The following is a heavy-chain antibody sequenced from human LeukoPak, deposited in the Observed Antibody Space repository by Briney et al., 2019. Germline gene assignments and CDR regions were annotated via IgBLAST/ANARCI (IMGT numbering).Heavy chain of an antibody. Sequence: GGSLRLSCAASGFTFSSYWMHWVRQAPGRGLVWVSRINSDGSRTTYADSVKGRFTISRDNAKNTLYLQMNSLRAEDTAVYYWAKGGIVLMFDYWGQGTLVTVSS. V-gene: IGHV3-74*01. CDR1: GFTFSSYW. CDR2: INSDGSRT. CDR3: AKGGIVLMFDY. J-gene: IGHJ4*02. D-gene: IGHD2-8*01.